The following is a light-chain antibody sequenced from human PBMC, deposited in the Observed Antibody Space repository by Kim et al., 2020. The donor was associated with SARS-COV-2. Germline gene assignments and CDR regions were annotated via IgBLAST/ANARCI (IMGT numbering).Light chain of an antibody. V-gene: IGKV1-33*01. CDR1: QDISNY. CDR2: DAS. J-gene: IGKJ5*01. CDR3: QQYDNLSIT. Sequence: ASVRDRVTITCQASQDISNYLNWYQQKPGKATKLLIYDASNLETGVPSRFSGSGSGTDFTFTISSLQPEDIATYYCQQYDNLSITFGQGTRLEIK.